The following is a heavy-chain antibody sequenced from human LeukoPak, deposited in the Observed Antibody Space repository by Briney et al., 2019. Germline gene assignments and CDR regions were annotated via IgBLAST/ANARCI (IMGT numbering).Heavy chain of an antibody. V-gene: IGHV4-59*01. Sequence: SETPSLTCTVSGYSISSGYYWGWIRQPPGKGLEWIGYIYYSGSTNYNPSFKSRVTISVDTSKNQFSLKLSSVTAADTAVYYCAREGPGTYYYDSSGYYYFDYWGQGTLVTVSS. J-gene: IGHJ4*02. D-gene: IGHD3-22*01. CDR1: GYSISSGYY. CDR2: IYYSGST. CDR3: AREGPGTYYYDSSGYYYFDY.